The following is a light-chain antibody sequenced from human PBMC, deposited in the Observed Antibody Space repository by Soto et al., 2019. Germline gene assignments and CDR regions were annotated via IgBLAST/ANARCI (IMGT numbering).Light chain of an antibody. Sequence: EIVLTQSPATLSLSPGERATLSCRASQSVSSYLAWYQQKPGQAPRLLIYDASNRATGIPARFSGSGSGTVLTLTIISLEPEDFAVYYCQQRSNWPKLTFGGGTKVEIK. J-gene: IGKJ4*01. V-gene: IGKV3-11*01. CDR3: QQRSNWPKLT. CDR2: DAS. CDR1: QSVSSY.